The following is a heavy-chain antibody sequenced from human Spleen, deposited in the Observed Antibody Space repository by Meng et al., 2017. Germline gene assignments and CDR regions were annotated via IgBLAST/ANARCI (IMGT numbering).Heavy chain of an antibody. CDR1: GYNFPDYY. V-gene: IGHV1-8*02. CDR3: ASGAGDYYYYYGMDV. Sequence: ASVKVSCKPSGYNFPDYYIHWVRRAPGQGLEWMGWMNPNSGNTGYAQKFQGRVTMTRNTSISTAYMELSSLRSEDTAVYYCASGAGDYYYYYGMDVWGQGTTVTVSS. CDR2: MNPNSGNT. J-gene: IGHJ6*02.